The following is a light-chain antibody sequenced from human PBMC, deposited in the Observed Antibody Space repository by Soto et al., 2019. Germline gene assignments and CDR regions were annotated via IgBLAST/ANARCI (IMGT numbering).Light chain of an antibody. J-gene: IGKJ5*01. V-gene: IGKV3-20*01. CDR1: QTVRNNY. Sequence: EVVLRQSPGTLSLSRGERARLSCRARQTVRNNYLAWYQQKPGQAPRLLIYDASSRATGIPDRFSGGGSGTDFTLTINRLEPEDFAVYYCQQYGSSPPSSTFGQGTRLEIK. CDR3: QQYGSSPPSST. CDR2: DAS.